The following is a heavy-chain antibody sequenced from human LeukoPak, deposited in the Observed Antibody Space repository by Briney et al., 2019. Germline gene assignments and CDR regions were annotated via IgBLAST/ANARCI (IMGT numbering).Heavy chain of an antibody. V-gene: IGHV1-46*01. CDR2: INPSGGST. Sequence: GASVKVSCKASGYTFTSYYMHWVRQAPGQGLEWMGIINPSGGSTSYAQKFQGRVTMTRDTSTSTVYMELSSLRSEDTAVYYCARFRADGDYENDAFDIWGQGTMVTVSS. CDR3: ARFRADGDYENDAFDI. CDR1: GYTFTSYY. D-gene: IGHD4-17*01. J-gene: IGHJ3*02.